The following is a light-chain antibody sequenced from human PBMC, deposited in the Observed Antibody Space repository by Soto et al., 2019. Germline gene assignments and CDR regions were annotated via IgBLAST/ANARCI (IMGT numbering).Light chain of an antibody. V-gene: IGLV1-44*01. CDR3: AAWDDSLSGYV. CDR1: TSNIGSNT. Sequence: QSVLTQPPSASGTPGQRVTISCSGSTSNIGSNTVNWYQQLPGTAPKLLIYSNNQRPSGVPDRFSRSKSGTSASLAISGLQSEDEADYYCAAWDDSLSGYVFGTGTKVTVL. CDR2: SNN. J-gene: IGLJ1*01.